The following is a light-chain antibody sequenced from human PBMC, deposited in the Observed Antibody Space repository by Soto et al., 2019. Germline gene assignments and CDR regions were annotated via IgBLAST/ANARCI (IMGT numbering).Light chain of an antibody. J-gene: IGKJ3*01. Sequence: DIQMTQSPASLAASLGDRITISCRASQTISNYLNWYHQKPGEAPKILIYGASTLQSGVPSSVSGSGSGTECTLSISSLQPEDFGTYYCQQSYNVPCTFGTGTKVDVK. V-gene: IGKV1-39*01. CDR2: GAS. CDR3: QQSYNVPCT. CDR1: QTISNY.